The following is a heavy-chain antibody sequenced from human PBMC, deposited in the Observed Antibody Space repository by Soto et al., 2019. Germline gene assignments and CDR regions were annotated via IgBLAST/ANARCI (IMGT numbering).Heavy chain of an antibody. CDR3: ARGVKYGAYSRWFDP. CDR1: GYTFTSYD. Sequence: QVQLVQSGAEVKKPGASVKVSCKASGYTFTSYDINWVRQATGQGLEYLGWMNPNSGNTGYVQKFQGRVTMTRDTSISTAYMELSSLRSEDTAVYFCARGVKYGAYSRWFDPCGQGTLVTVSS. D-gene: IGHD4-17*01. CDR2: MNPNSGNT. J-gene: IGHJ5*02. V-gene: IGHV1-8*01.